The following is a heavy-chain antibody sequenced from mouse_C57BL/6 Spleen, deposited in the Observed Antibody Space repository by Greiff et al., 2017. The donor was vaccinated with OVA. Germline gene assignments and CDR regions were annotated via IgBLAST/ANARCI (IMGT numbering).Heavy chain of an antibody. Sequence: VQLKESGGGLVQPKGSLKLSCAASGFTFNTYAMHWVRQAPGKGLEWVARIRSKSSNYATYYADSVKDRFTISRDDSQSMLYLQMNNLKTEDTAMYYCVRDGANWSYWYFDVWGTGTTVTVSS. J-gene: IGHJ1*03. CDR2: IRSKSSNYAT. CDR3: VRDGANWSYWYFDV. V-gene: IGHV10-3*01. CDR1: GFTFNTYA. D-gene: IGHD4-1*01.